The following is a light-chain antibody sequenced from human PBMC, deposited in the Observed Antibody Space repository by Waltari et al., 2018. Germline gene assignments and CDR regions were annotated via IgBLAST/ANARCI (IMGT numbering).Light chain of an antibody. Sequence: IPMTQFPSRLSASLGDRVTINCRASESVSTWLAWYQQKPGKAPKLLIYRASSLEGEVPSRFTGSGYGTEFTLTINNLQPEDFATYFCQQYASTALTFGGGTEVEI. CDR2: RAS. V-gene: IGKV1-5*03. CDR3: QQYASTALT. CDR1: ESVSTW. J-gene: IGKJ4*01.